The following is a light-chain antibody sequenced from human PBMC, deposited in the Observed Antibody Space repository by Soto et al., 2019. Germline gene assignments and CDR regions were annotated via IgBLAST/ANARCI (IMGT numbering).Light chain of an antibody. CDR1: SSDVGGYNF. V-gene: IGLV2-14*01. CDR3: SSYTISSTYV. CDR2: DVS. J-gene: IGLJ1*01. Sequence: QSALTQPASVSGSPGQSITISCTGTSSDVGGYNFVSWYQQHPGKAPKLLIYDVSDRPSGVPNRFSGSKSGNTASLTISGLQAEDEADYYCSSYTISSTYVFGTGTKLTVL.